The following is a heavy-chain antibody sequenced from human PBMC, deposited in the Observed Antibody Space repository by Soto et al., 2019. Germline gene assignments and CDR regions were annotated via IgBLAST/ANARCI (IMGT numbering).Heavy chain of an antibody. J-gene: IGHJ5*02. CDR2: ISYDGSNK. Sequence: GGSLRLSCAASGFTFSSYGMHWVRQAPGKGLEWVAVISYDGSNKYYADSVKGRFTISRDNAKNTLYLQMNSLRAEDTAVYYCAREVLMVYTNWFDPWGQGTLVTVSS. CDR3: AREVLMVYTNWFDP. CDR1: GFTFSSYG. V-gene: IGHV3-30*03. D-gene: IGHD2-8*01.